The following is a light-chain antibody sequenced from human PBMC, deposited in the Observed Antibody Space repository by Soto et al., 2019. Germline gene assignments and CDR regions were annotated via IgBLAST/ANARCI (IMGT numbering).Light chain of an antibody. Sequence: DFEMTQSPSSLAAFVGDRVTMTWRASQSIGTFLSWYQQKSGRAPKLLIYAASSLQIGVPSRFSGSGSGTNFTLTISSLQPEDFATYFCQQNYDTPITFGQGTRREIK. CDR1: QSIGTF. CDR2: AAS. V-gene: IGKV1-39*01. J-gene: IGKJ5*01. CDR3: QQNYDTPIT.